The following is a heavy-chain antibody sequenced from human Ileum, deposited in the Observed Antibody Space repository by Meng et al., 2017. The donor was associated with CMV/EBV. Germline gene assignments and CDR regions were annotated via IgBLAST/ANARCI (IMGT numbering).Heavy chain of an antibody. CDR3: ARNPDRDKGGSGGCLDF. CDR1: GITLSSYS. J-gene: IGHJ4*02. V-gene: IGHV3-21*01. D-gene: IGHD3-10*01. CDR2: ITTSNFI. Sequence: GASLKISCAASGITLSSYSMHWVRQAPGKGLEWGSFITTSNFIYYADSVEGRFTISRDNAKNSPYLQMNSLRDEDTAVYYCARNPDRDKGGSGGCLDFWGQGTLVTVSS.